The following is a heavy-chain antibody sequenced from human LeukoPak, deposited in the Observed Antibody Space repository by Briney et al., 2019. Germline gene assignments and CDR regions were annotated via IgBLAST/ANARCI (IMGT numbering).Heavy chain of an antibody. CDR1: GFTFSSYW. CDR2: INSDGSST. CDR3: ARSSYYYGSGRTEVLFDY. V-gene: IGHV3-74*01. D-gene: IGHD3-10*01. J-gene: IGHJ4*02. Sequence: PGGSLRLSCAASGFTFSSYWMHWVRQAPGKGLVWVSRINSDGSSTSYADSVKGRFTISRDNAKNTLYLQMNSLRAEDTAVYYCARSSYYYGSGRTEVLFDYWGQGTLVTVSS.